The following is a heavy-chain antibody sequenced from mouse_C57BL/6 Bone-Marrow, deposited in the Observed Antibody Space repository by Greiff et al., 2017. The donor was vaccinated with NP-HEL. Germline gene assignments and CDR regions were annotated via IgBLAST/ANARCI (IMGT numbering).Heavy chain of an antibody. V-gene: IGHV1-7*01. CDR1: GYTFTSYW. Sequence: VQLQQSGAELAKPGASVKLSCKASGYTFTSYWLHWVQQRPGQGLEWIGYINPSSGYTTYNQKFKDKATLTAAKSSCTAYMQLSSLTYEDSAVYYCARSGDCSSYGYFDVWGTGTTVTVSS. CDR3: ARSGDCSSYGYFDV. CDR2: INPSSGYT. D-gene: IGHD1-1*01. J-gene: IGHJ1*03.